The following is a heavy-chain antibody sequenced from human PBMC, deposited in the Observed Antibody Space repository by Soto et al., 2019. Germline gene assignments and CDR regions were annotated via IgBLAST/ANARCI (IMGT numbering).Heavy chain of an antibody. CDR2: IYYTGST. CDR1: GGSIGSYY. J-gene: IGHJ6*03. V-gene: IGHV4-59*01. D-gene: IGHD3-10*01. Sequence: PSETLSLTCTVSGGSIGSYYWSWIRQPPGKGLEWIGYIYYTGSTNYNPSLKSRVTISVDTSKNQFSLKLSSVTAADTAVYYCARGLNYYGSGSYFTYYYYMDVWGKGTTVTVSS. CDR3: ARGLNYYGSGSYFTYYYYMDV.